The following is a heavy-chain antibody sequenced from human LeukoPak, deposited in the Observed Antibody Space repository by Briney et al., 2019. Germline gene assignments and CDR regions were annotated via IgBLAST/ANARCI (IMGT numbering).Heavy chain of an antibody. CDR2: IYTSGST. Sequence: SETLSLTCTVSGGSISSYYWSWIRQPAGKGLEWIGRIYTSGSTNYNPSLKSRVTMPVDTSKNQFSLKLSSVTAADTAVNYCARETRYGDFNYWGQGTLVTVSS. CDR1: GGSISSYY. J-gene: IGHJ4*02. CDR3: ARETRYGDFNY. V-gene: IGHV4-4*07. D-gene: IGHD4-17*01.